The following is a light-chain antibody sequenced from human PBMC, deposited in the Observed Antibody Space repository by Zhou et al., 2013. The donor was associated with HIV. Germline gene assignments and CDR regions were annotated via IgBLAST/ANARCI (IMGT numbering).Light chain of an antibody. J-gene: IGKJ3*01. CDR1: QNLNTA. Sequence: AIQMTQSPSSFSAATGDTVTLTCRASQNLNTALAWYQQKPGKAPKLLVYAASTLQTGVPSRFSGNGSGTDFALTITCVQSEDFATYYCQQYDRVPVTFGPGTKINVK. CDR3: QQYDRVPVT. CDR2: AAS. V-gene: IGKV1-8*01.